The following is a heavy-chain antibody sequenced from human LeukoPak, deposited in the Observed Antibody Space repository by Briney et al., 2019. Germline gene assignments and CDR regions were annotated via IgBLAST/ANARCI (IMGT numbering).Heavy chain of an antibody. CDR2: INPNSGGT. CDR1: GYTFTGYY. CDR3: AREDSSAYDY. Sequence: EASVKVSCKAAGYTFTGYYMHGVRQAPGQGLEWMGWINPNSGGTNYAQNFQGRVTMTRDTSISTAYMEVSRLRSDDTAVYYCAREDSSAYDYWGQGTLVTVSS. V-gene: IGHV1-2*02. D-gene: IGHD3-22*01. J-gene: IGHJ4*02.